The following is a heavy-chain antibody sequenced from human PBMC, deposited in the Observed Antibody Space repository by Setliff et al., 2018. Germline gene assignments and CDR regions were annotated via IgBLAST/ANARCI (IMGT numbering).Heavy chain of an antibody. CDR1: GYNFITFG. V-gene: IGHV1-18*01. Sequence: ASVKVSCKTSGYNFITFGITWVRQAPGQGLEWLGWISTYNVNTTYAQKLQDRVTMTTDTSTSTAYMELRSLRSDDTAVYYCARRNFYYDSSGFALYYYYMDVWGKGTTVTVSS. D-gene: IGHD3-22*01. CDR3: ARRNFYYDSSGFALYYYYMDV. CDR2: ISTYNVNT. J-gene: IGHJ6*03.